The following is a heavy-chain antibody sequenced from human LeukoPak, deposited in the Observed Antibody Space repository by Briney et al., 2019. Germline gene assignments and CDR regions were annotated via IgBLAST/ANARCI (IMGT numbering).Heavy chain of an antibody. CDR3: ARDRYSYGFEGIDY. J-gene: IGHJ4*02. V-gene: IGHV7-4-1*02. CDR2: INTNTGNQ. Sequence: GASVKVSCKASGYTFTSYAMNWVRQAPGQGLEWMGWINTNTGNQTYAQGFTGRFVFSLDTSVSTAYLQISSLKAEDTAVYYCARDRYSYGFEGIDYWGQGTLVTVSS. CDR1: GYTFTSYA. D-gene: IGHD5-18*01.